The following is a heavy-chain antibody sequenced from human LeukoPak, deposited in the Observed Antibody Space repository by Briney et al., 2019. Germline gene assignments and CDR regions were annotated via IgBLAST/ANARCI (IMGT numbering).Heavy chain of an antibody. CDR1: GFTYSSYA. CDR3: AKGQCTSGECHSYLPYYFDY. J-gene: IGHJ4*02. V-gene: IGHV3-23*01. D-gene: IGHD2-8*01. CDR2: ISDGAGST. Sequence: GGSLTLSCAASGFTYSSYAMSWVRQAPGKGLDWVSTISDGAGSTYYADSVKGRFTIFRDNSKNTLYLQMNSLSDEDTAVYYCAKGQCTSGECHSYLPYYFDYSGQRTLVTLSS.